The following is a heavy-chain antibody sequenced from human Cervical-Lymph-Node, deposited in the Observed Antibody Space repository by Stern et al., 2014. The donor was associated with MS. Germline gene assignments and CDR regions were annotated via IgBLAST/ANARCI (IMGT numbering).Heavy chain of an antibody. D-gene: IGHD6-19*01. Sequence: VQLVESGGGVVQPGRSLRLSCSPSGFAFSTYGMHWVRQAPGQGLEWVALISFYGAKTYYADSVKGRFTISRDNPKNTLYLQMKSLRGEDTAFYYCARGSDWYPLDYWGQGTLVTVSS. CDR3: ARGSDWYPLDY. V-gene: IGHV3-30*03. J-gene: IGHJ4*02. CDR1: GFAFSTYG. CDR2: ISFYGAKT.